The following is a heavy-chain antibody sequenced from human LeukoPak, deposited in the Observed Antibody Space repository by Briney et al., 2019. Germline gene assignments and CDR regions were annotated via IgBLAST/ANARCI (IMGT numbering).Heavy chain of an antibody. J-gene: IGHJ4*02. D-gene: IGHD6-6*01. CDR3: ARGSSYSSSSNDF. CDR2: IKQDGSEK. CDR1: RLTFNSYW. V-gene: IGHV3-7*01. Sequence: PGWSLRLSCADSRLTFNSYWMSLVRQAPGKGLEWVANIKQDGSEKYYVDSVKGRFTISRDNAKNSLYLQMDSLRAEDTAVYYCARGSSYSSSSNDFWAQGTLVTVSS.